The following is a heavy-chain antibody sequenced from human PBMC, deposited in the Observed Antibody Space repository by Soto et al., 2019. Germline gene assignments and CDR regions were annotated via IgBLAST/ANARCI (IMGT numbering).Heavy chain of an antibody. V-gene: IGHV4-59*01. Sequence: PSETLSLTCTVSGGSIRSYYWTWIRQPPGKGLEWIGYVYHSGTNNYNPSLKSRVTISVDTSKSQFSLKLTSVTAADTAVYYCASDRDDYGGNSPTFDIWGHETMVIVSS. CDR2: VYHSGTN. CDR1: GGSIRSYY. J-gene: IGHJ3*02. CDR3: ASDRDDYGGNSPTFDI. D-gene: IGHD4-17*01.